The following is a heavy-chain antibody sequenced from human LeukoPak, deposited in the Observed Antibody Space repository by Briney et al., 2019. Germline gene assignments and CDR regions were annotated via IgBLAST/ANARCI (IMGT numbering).Heavy chain of an antibody. CDR1: GFTFSDYY. J-gene: IGHJ4*02. CDR3: ARESGYSSGWTKRSDY. CDR2: ISSSSSYI. Sequence: PGGSLRLSCAASGFTFSDYYMSWIRQAPGKGLEWVSSISSSSSYIYYADSVKGRFTISRDNAKNSLYLQMNSLRAEDTAVYYCARESGYSSGWTKRSDYWGQGTLVTVSS. D-gene: IGHD6-19*01. V-gene: IGHV3-11*06.